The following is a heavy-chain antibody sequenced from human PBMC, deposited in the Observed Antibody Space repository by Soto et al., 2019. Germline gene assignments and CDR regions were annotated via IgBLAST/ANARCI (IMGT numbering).Heavy chain of an antibody. D-gene: IGHD1-1*01. V-gene: IGHV1-46*01. CDR1: GYTFSSYY. J-gene: IGHJ4*01. CDR3: ARDNPRGNAWTAFDY. Sequence: ASVKVSCKASGYTFSSYYVHWVRQAPGQGLEWMGIVNPSDGSTSYAQRFQGRVTMSSNTSTSTVYMDLSSLRSEDTAVYFCARDNPRGNAWTAFDYWGHGPLLTVSS. CDR2: VNPSDGST.